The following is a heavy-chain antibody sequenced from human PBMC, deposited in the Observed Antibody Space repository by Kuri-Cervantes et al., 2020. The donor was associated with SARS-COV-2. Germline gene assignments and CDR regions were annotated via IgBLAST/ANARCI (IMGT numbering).Heavy chain of an antibody. CDR1: GYTFTDYC. CDR2: INPNSGGT. CDR3: ARGGAARLSMSFGY. Sequence: ASVKVSCKASGYTFTDYCMHWVRQAPGQGLEWMGWINPNSGGTNYTQKFQGRVTMTRDTSISTAYMELSRLRSDDTAVYYCARGGAARLSMSFGYWGQGTLVTVSS. V-gene: IGHV1-2*02. D-gene: IGHD6-6*01. J-gene: IGHJ4*02.